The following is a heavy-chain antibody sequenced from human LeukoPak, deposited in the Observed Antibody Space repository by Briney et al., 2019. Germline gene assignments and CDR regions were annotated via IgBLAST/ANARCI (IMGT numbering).Heavy chain of an antibody. CDR3: AKEHDYTNATPEWGFDS. J-gene: IGHJ4*02. CDR1: GFTFSVYA. Sequence: GGSLRLSCAASGFTFSVYAMSWVRQAPGKGLEWVSGISGSSSHTKDADFVRGRFTIYRDNSRNTLFLQLNSLTAEDTAVYYCAKEHDYTNATPEWGFDSWGQGSLVIVSS. D-gene: IGHD2-2*02. CDR2: ISGSSSHT. V-gene: IGHV3-23*01.